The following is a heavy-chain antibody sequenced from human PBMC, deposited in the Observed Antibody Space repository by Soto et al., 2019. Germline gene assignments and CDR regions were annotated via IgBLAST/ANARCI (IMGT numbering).Heavy chain of an antibody. CDR3: ASNPSYDAYCGGDCYWLSY. V-gene: IGHV3-11*01. CDR2: ISRSGSTI. J-gene: IGHJ4*02. D-gene: IGHD2-21*01. CDR1: GFTFSDYY. Sequence: QVQLVESGGGLVKPGGSLRLSCAASGFTFSDYYMSWIRQAPGKGLEWVSYISRSGSTIYYADSVKGRFTISRDNAMNSLYLQMNSLRGEDTDVYYCASNPSYDAYCGGDCYWLSYWGQGTLVTVSS.